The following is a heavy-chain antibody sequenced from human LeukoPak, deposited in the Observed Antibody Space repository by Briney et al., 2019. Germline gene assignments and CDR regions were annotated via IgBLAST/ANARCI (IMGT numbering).Heavy chain of an antibody. D-gene: IGHD6-19*01. V-gene: IGHV4-59*11. CDR3: ARGYGPNTSGWDY. J-gene: IGHJ4*02. CDR2: IFYTGSS. Sequence: SETLSLTRTVSVGSIRSHYWSCLRQPPRKGLEWIVYIFYTGSSNYSPSLKSRVIISVDTSKNQFFLRLSSVAAADTAPYYCARGYGPNTSGWDYWGRGTLVTVSS. CDR1: VGSIRSHY.